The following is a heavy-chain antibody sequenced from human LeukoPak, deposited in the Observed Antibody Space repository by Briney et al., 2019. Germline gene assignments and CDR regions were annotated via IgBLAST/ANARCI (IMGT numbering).Heavy chain of an antibody. J-gene: IGHJ4*02. V-gene: IGHV4-39*01. Sequence: PSETLSLTCTVSGGSISSSTYYWGWIRQPPGKGLEWIGSIFYSGSTYYNPSLKGRVTISVATSKNQFSLKLSSVTAADSAVYYCAGLPSSNWNYADLLYWGQGALVTVSS. CDR2: IFYSGST. CDR1: GGSISSSTYY. CDR3: AGLPSSNWNYADLLY. D-gene: IGHD1-7*01.